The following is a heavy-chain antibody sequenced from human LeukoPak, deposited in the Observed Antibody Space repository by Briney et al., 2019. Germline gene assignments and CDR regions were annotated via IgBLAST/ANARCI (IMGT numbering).Heavy chain of an antibody. CDR2: ISSSSSYI. J-gene: IGHJ4*02. Sequence: PGGSLRLSCAASGFTVSSNYMSWVRQAPGKGLEWVSSISSSSSYIYYADSVKGRFTISRDNSKNTLYLQMNSLRAEDTAVYYCAKGDTTWELPHDYWGQGTLVTVSS. D-gene: IGHD1-26*01. V-gene: IGHV3-21*04. CDR1: GFTVSSNY. CDR3: AKGDTTWELPHDY.